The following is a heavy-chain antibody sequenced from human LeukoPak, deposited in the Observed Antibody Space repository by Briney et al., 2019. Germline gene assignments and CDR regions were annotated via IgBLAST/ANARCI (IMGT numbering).Heavy chain of an antibody. CDR2: INGSGDAT. CDR3: AKSDCGSDGCKLLHY. Sequence: GGSLRLSCAASGFTFSHYTMAWVRQAPGKGLEWVSSINGSGDATTYADSMMGRFTISRDNSKNTVSLQIYNLRAEDTATYYCAKSDCGSDGCKLLHYWGQGTLVIASS. J-gene: IGHJ4*02. V-gene: IGHV3-23*01. CDR1: GFTFSHYT. D-gene: IGHD2-21*01.